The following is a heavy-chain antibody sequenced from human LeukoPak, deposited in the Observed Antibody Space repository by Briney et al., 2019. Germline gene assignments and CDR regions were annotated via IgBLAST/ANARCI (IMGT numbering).Heavy chain of an antibody. CDR2: ISYDGSNK. D-gene: IGHD7-27*01. CDR3: ARQLGGGYWYFDL. CDR1: GFTFSSYA. V-gene: IGHV3-30*09. Sequence: GGSLRLSCAASGFTFSSYAMHWVRQAPGKGLEWVAVISYDGSNKYYADSVKGRFAISRDNSKNTLYLQMNSLRAEDTAVYYCARQLGGGYWYFDLWGRGTLVTVSS. J-gene: IGHJ2*01.